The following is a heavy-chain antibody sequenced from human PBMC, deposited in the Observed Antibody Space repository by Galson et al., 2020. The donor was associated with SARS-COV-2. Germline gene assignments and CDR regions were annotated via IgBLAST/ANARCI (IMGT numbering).Heavy chain of an antibody. CDR2: IYHSGST. CDR1: GVSISSGYF. CDR3: ARDRGVDGGISEDFDL. V-gene: IGHV4-38-2*02. J-gene: IGHJ2*01. D-gene: IGHD3-10*01. Sequence: SETLSLPCTVSGVSISSGYFWGWIRQPPEKGLEWIGLIYHSGSTYYNPSLKSRVTISVDTSKNQISLKLTSVSAADTGVYYCARDRGVDGGISEDFDLWGRGTQVTVSS.